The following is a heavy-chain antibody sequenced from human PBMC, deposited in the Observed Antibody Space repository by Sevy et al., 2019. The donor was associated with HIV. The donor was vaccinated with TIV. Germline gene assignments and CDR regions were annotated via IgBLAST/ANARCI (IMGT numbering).Heavy chain of an antibody. CDR3: ARQVAARNMITSGGVIVPWSRGTYLSDS. Sequence: SETLSLTCTVSGGSISSSTYYWGWIRQPPEKGLEWIGNIYYSGSTYYNPSLRSRVTISVDTSNNQFSLRLSSVTAADTAVDFCARQVAARNMITSGGVIVPWSRGTYLSDSWGQGTPVTVSS. J-gene: IGHJ4*02. CDR1: GGSISSSTYY. D-gene: IGHD3-16*02. V-gene: IGHV4-39*01. CDR2: IYYSGST.